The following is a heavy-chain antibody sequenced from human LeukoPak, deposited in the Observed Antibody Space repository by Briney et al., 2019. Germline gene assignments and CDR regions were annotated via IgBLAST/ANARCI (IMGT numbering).Heavy chain of an antibody. CDR2: IYYSGST. D-gene: IGHD5-12*01. Sequence: NPSETLSLTCTVSGGSISSYYWSWIRQPPGKGLEWIGYIYYSGSTNYNPSLKSRVTISVDTSKNQFSLKLSSVTAADTAVYYCARDGYQKGALDIWGQGTMVTVSS. CDR1: GGSISSYY. V-gene: IGHV4-59*01. CDR3: ARDGYQKGALDI. J-gene: IGHJ3*02.